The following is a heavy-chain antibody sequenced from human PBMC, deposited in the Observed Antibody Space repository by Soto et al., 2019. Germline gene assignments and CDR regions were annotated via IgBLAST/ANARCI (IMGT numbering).Heavy chain of an antibody. CDR2: ISYDGSNK. Sequence: QVQLVESGGGVVQPGRSLRLSCAASGFTFSSYAMHWVRQAPGKGLEWVAVISYDGSNKYYADCVKGRFTISRDNSKNTLYLQMNSLRAEDTAVYYCARGWLAAPRNDYWGQGTLVTVSS. J-gene: IGHJ4*02. V-gene: IGHV3-30-3*01. D-gene: IGHD3-9*01. CDR1: GFTFSSYA. CDR3: ARGWLAAPRNDY.